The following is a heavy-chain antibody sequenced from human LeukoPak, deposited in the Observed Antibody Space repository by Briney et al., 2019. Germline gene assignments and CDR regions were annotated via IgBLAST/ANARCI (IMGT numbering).Heavy chain of an antibody. CDR2: FYSSGST. D-gene: IGHD6-19*01. Sequence: SETLSLTCTVSGASINSGSYYWSWIRQPAGKGLEFIGHFYSSGSTNYNPSLKSRVSISVDTSKNQFSLEVTSVTAADTAVYYCATDFGDSSGWYRFWGQGTLVAVSS. J-gene: IGHJ4*02. V-gene: IGHV4-61*09. CDR1: GASINSGSYY. CDR3: ATDFGDSSGWYRF.